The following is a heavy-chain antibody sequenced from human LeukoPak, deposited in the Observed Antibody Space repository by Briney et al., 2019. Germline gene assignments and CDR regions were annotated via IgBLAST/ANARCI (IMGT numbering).Heavy chain of an antibody. V-gene: IGHV3-33*08. CDR2: IWFDGNNK. CDR3: ARDSSDKGFDY. CDR1: GFTFSSYA. J-gene: IGHJ4*02. Sequence: GGSLRLSCAASGFTFSSYAMHWVRQAPGKGLEWVTVIWFDGNNKYYADSVKGRFTISRDNSKNTLYLQMNSLRAEDTAVYYCARDSSDKGFDYWGQGTLVTVSS.